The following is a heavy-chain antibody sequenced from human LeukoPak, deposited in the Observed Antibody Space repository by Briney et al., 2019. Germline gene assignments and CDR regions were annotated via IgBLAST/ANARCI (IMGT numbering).Heavy chain of an antibody. CDR2: IFYSGDT. V-gene: IGHV4-59*02. CDR1: RGSVSSYY. D-gene: IGHD3-10*01. Sequence: SETLSLTCTVSRGSVSSYYWSWIRQAPGKGLEWIGYIFYSGDTNCNPSLKSRVTISVDTSQNQFSLRLSSVTAADTAVYYCARAGGSGSPGYFDYWGQGTLVTVSS. J-gene: IGHJ4*02. CDR3: ARAGGSGSPGYFDY.